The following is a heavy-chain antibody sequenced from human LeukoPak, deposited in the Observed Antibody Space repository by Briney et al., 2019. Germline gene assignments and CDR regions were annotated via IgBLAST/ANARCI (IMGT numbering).Heavy chain of an antibody. Sequence: PGGSLRLSCAASGFSFSGSAMSWVRQAPGEGLEWVSLISYSGANSYYTDSVRGRFTISRDNSKNTLYLQMNSLRAEDTAVYYCAREGYDSSGYFDYWGQGTLVTVSS. CDR2: ISYSGANS. V-gene: IGHV3-23*01. CDR3: AREGYDSSGYFDY. D-gene: IGHD3-22*01. CDR1: GFSFSGSA. J-gene: IGHJ4*02.